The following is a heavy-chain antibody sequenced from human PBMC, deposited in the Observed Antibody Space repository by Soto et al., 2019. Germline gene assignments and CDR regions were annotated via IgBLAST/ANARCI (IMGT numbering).Heavy chain of an antibody. V-gene: IGHV3-30*18. CDR1: GFTFSSYG. CDR3: AKDYGDHYYYYYMDV. Sequence: GGSLRLSCAASGFTFSSYGMHWVRQAPGKGLEWVAVISYDGSNKYYADSVKGRFTISRDNSKNTLYLQMNSLRAEDTAVYYCAKDYGDHYYYYYMDVWGKGTTVTVSS. D-gene: IGHD4-17*01. J-gene: IGHJ6*03. CDR2: ISYDGSNK.